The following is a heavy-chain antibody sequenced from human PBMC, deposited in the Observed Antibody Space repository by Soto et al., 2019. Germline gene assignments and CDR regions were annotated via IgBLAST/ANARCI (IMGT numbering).Heavy chain of an antibody. CDR1: GYTFTAYY. V-gene: IGHV1-2*02. CDR3: ARALSFGSGTFDY. Sequence: QVQLVQSGAEVKKPGASVNVSCKTSGYTFTAYYIHWVRQAPGQGLEWMGCINPDSGGTKYAQKFQGRVTMTRDTSITTAYMDLSSLRSDDTAFYYCARALSFGSGTFDYWGQGTLVTVSS. CDR2: INPDSGGT. J-gene: IGHJ4*02. D-gene: IGHD1-26*01.